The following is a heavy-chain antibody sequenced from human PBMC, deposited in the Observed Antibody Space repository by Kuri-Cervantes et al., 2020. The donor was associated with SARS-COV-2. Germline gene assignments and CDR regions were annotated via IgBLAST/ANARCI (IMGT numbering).Heavy chain of an antibody. J-gene: IGHJ6*03. Sequence: GESLKISCAASGCTFSSYSMNWVRQAPGKGLEWVSYISSSSSTIYYADSVKGRFTISRDNAKNSLYLQMNSLRAEDTAVYYCSRTYDSSGSLYYYYYMDVWGKGTTVTVSS. CDR3: SRTYDSSGSLYYYYYMDV. V-gene: IGHV3-48*01. CDR2: ISSSSSTI. D-gene: IGHD3-22*01. CDR1: GCTFSSYS.